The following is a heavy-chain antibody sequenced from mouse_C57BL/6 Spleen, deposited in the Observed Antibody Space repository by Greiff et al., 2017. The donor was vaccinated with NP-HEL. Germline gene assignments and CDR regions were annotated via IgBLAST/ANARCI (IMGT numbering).Heavy chain of an antibody. D-gene: IGHD2-2*01. V-gene: IGHV5-17*01. J-gene: IGHJ3*01. CDR3: ARADSTMVTTGFAY. CDR2: ISSGSSTI. Sequence: DVMLVESGGGLVKPGGSLKLSCAASGFTFSDYGMHWVRQAPEKGLEWVAYISSGSSTIYYADTVKGRFTISRDNAKNTLFLQMTSLRSEDTAMYYCARADSTMVTTGFAYWGQGTLVTVSA. CDR1: GFTFSDYG.